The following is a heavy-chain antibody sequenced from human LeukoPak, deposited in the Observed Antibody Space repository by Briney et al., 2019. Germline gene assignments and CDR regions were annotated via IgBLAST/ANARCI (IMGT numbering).Heavy chain of an antibody. Sequence: GGSLRLSCAASGFTFSSSWMHWVRQAPGKGLFWVSRISNDGRSTTYAESVKGRFTISRDNAKNTLYLQMNSLRVEDTDVYYCAKDLSSGNSIWGQGALVTVSS. CDR3: AKDLSSGNSI. V-gene: IGHV3-74*03. D-gene: IGHD4-23*01. CDR1: GFTFSSSW. CDR2: ISNDGRST. J-gene: IGHJ4*02.